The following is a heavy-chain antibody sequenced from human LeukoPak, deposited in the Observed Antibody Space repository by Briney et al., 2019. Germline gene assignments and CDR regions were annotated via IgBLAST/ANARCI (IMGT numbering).Heavy chain of an antibody. Sequence: GGSLRLSCAASGFTVNSNYMTWVRQAPGKGLEWVGFIRSKAYGGTTEYAASVKGRFTISRDDSKSIAYLQMNSLKTEYTAVYYCTFSSSNPYYYYYGMDVWGQGTTVTVSS. CDR3: TFSSSNPYYYYYGMDV. CDR2: IRSKAYGGTT. D-gene: IGHD6-13*01. CDR1: GFTVNSNY. V-gene: IGHV3-49*04. J-gene: IGHJ6*02.